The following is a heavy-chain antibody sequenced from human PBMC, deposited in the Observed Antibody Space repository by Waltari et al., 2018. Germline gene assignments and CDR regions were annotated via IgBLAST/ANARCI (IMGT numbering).Heavy chain of an antibody. CDR1: GGSVSSGSYY. D-gene: IGHD3-22*01. V-gene: IGHV4-61*01. J-gene: IGHJ3*02. Sequence: QVQLQESGPGLVKPSETLSLTCTVSGGSVSSGSYYWSWIRQPPGKGLEWIGYIYYSGSTNYNPSLKSRVTISVDTSKNQFSLKLSSVTAADTAVYYCARLYDSSAFDIWGQGTMVTVSS. CDR3: ARLYDSSAFDI. CDR2: IYYSGST.